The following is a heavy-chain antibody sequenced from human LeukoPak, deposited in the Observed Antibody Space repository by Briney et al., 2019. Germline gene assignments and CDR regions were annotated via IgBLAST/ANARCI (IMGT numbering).Heavy chain of an antibody. CDR2: INQDESEK. D-gene: IGHD3-16*02. Sequence: QTGGSLRLSCAASGFTFSSYWMTWVRQAPGKGLEWVANINQDESEKYYVDSVKGRFTISRDNAKNSLYLQMNSLRAEDTAVYYCARDLLGYNYHYMDVWGKGTTVTVSS. V-gene: IGHV3-7*01. J-gene: IGHJ6*03. CDR1: GFTFSSYW. CDR3: ARDLLGYNYHYMDV.